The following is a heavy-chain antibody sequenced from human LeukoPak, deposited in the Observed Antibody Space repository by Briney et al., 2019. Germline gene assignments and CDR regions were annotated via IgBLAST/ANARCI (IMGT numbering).Heavy chain of an antibody. CDR3: AQEAYYYDSSGYYPRRSYYFDY. CDR2: INPSGGST. CDR1: GYTFTSYY. J-gene: IGHJ4*02. D-gene: IGHD3-22*01. Sequence: VASVKVSCKASGYTFTSYYMHWVRQAPGQGLEWMGIINPSGGSTSYAQKFQGRVTMTRDTSTSTAYMELSSLRSEDTAVYYCAQEAYYYDSSGYYPRRSYYFDYWGQGTLVTVSS. V-gene: IGHV1-46*01.